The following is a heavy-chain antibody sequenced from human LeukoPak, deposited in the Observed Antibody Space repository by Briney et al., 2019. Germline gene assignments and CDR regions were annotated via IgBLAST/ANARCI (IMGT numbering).Heavy chain of an antibody. J-gene: IGHJ4*02. CDR3: AREGADYYGSGSYHGY. CDR1: GYTFTGYY. CDR2: INPNSGGT. V-gene: IGHV1-2*02. Sequence: GASVKVSCKASGYTFTGYYMHWVRQAPGQGLEWMGWINPNSGGTNYAQKFQGRVTMTRDTSISTAYMELSRLRSDDTAVYYCAREGADYYGSGSYHGYWGQGTLVTVSS. D-gene: IGHD3-10*01.